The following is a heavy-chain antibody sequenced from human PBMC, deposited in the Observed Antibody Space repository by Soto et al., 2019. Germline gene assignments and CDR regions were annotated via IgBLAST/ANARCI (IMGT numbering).Heavy chain of an antibody. CDR2: INHSGST. CDR3: ARGPYCSSTSCYNGWIDY. V-gene: IGHV4-34*01. D-gene: IGHD2-2*02. Sequence: WETLSLTCAVYGGSFSGYYWSWIRQPPGKGLEWIGEINHSGSTNYNPSLKSRVTISVDTSKNQFSLKLSSVTAADTAVYYCARGPYCSSTSCYNGWIDYWGQGTLVTVS. J-gene: IGHJ4*02. CDR1: GGSFSGYY.